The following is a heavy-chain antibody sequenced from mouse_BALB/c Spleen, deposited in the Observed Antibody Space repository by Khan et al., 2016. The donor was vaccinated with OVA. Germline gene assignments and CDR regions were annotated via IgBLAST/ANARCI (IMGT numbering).Heavy chain of an antibody. J-gene: IGHJ4*01. CDR1: GYTFTNYG. CDR3: ARPPYFSYVRVY. Sequence: QIQLVQSGPELKKPGETVKISCKASGYTFTNYGLNWVKQAPGKGLQWMGWINTNTGEPTYAVDFKGRFAFSLETSASTAYLQINNLKNEDTATYFGARPPYFSYVRVYWGQGTSVTVSA. CDR2: INTNTGEP. D-gene: IGHD2-10*01. V-gene: IGHV9-3-1*01.